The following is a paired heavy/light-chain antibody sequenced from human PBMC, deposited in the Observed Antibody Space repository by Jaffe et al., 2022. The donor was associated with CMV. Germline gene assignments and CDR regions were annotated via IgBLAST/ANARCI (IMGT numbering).Heavy chain of an antibody. J-gene: IGHJ4*02. CDR3: AREASNSWYIDS. CDR2: IKNDGSGA. D-gene: IGHD6-13*01. CDR1: GFTFSSYW. Sequence: EVQLVESGGGLVQPGGSLRVSCAASGFTFSSYWMHWVRQGPGKGLVWVSRIKNDGSGADYADSVKGRFTISRDNSKNVLYLQMNSLRAEDTAVYYCAREASNSWYIDSWGQGTLVTVSS. V-gene: IGHV3-74*01.
Light chain of an antibody. J-gene: IGKJ1*01. CDR3: QQYSSSRWT. V-gene: IGKV3-20*01. CDR2: GAS. Sequence: EIVLTQSPGTLSLSQGERATLSCRASQNIGNSYLAWHQQKPGQAPRLLISGASNRATGIPDRFSGSGSGTDFTLTISGLEPEDSAVYYCQQYSSSRWTFGQGTKVEIK. CDR1: QNIGNSY.